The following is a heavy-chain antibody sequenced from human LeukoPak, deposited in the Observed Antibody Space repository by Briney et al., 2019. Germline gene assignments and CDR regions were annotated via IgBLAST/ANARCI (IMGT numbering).Heavy chain of an antibody. J-gene: IGHJ5*02. CDR1: GGTFSSYA. D-gene: IGHD2-2*01. V-gene: IGHV1-69*13. Sequence: GASVKVSCKASGGTFSSYAISWVRQAPGQGLEWMGGIIPIFGTANYAQKFQGRVTITADESTSTAYMELSSLRSEDTAVYYCARVGGHQRRNIVVVPAARGPWFDPWGQGTLVTVSS. CDR2: IIPIFGTA. CDR3: ARVGGHQRRNIVVVPAARGPWFDP.